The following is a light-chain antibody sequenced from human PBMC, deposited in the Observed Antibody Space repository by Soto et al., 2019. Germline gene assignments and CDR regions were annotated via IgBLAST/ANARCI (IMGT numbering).Light chain of an antibody. CDR1: QSISSN. Sequence: EIVMTQSPATLSVSPVERATLSGRASQSISSNLAWYQQKPGQAPRLLIYGAFTRATGIPARFSGSGSGTEFTLTISSLQSEDFAVYYCQQYNNWPRTFGQGTKV. CDR2: GAF. CDR3: QQYNNWPRT. V-gene: IGKV3-15*01. J-gene: IGKJ1*01.